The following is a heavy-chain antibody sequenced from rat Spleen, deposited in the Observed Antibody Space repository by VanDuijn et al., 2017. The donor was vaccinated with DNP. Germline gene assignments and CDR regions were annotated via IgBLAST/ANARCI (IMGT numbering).Heavy chain of an antibody. Sequence: QVLLKESGPGLVQPSQTLSLTCTVSGFSLTSYHVHWIRKPPGKGLEWRGRMQSGGSTDYHSTLKSRLSISRDTSKSQVFVEMNIVQTVDTAMYFCARSWTTMASLYFDYWGQGVMVTVSS. CDR1: GFSLTSYH. CDR2: MQSGGST. V-gene: IGHV2-27*01. CDR3: ARSWTTMASLYFDY. D-gene: IGHD1-12*02. J-gene: IGHJ2*01.